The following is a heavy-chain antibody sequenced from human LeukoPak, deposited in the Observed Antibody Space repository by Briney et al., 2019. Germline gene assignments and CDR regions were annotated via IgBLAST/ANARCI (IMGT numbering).Heavy chain of an antibody. V-gene: IGHV3-21*01. CDR2: IRSSSSYI. CDR1: GFTFSSYS. Sequence: GGSLRLSCAASGFTFSSYSMNWVRQAPGKGLEWLSYIRSSSSYIYSADSVKGRFTISRDNAKNSLYLQMNSLRAEDTAVYYCARIGSGNDAFDIWGQGTMVTVSS. J-gene: IGHJ3*02. CDR3: ARIGSGNDAFDI. D-gene: IGHD3-3*01.